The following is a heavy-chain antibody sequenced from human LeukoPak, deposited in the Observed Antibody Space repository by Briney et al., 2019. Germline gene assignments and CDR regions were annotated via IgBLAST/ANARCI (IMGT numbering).Heavy chain of an antibody. Sequence: ASVKVSCKASGYTFTSYGINWVRQAPGQGLEWMGWISAYNGNTNYAQELQGRVTMTTDTSTSTVNMELRSLRSDDTAVYYCARDRRFGSGIAAAGTGGFDYWGQGTLVTVSS. CDR2: ISAYNGNT. CDR3: ARDRRFGSGIAAAGTGGFDY. CDR1: GYTFTSYG. J-gene: IGHJ4*02. D-gene: IGHD6-13*01. V-gene: IGHV1-18*01.